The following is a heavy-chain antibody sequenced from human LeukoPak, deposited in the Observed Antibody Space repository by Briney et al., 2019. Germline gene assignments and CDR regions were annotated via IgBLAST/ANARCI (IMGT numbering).Heavy chain of an antibody. CDR2: INPNSGGT. CDR1: GYTFTGYY. J-gene: IGHJ4*02. Sequence: ASVKVSCKASGYTFTGYYMHWVRQAPGQGLEWMGWINPNSGGTNYAQKFQGRVTMTRDTSISTAYMELSRLRSDDTAVYYCARDLRFTFGGVIVRNYFDYWGQGTLVTVSS. D-gene: IGHD3-16*02. V-gene: IGHV1-2*02. CDR3: ARDLRFTFGGVIVRNYFDY.